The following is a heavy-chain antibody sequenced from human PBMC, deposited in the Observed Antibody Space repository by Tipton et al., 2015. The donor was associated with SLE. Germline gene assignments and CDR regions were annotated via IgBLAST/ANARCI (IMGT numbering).Heavy chain of an antibody. J-gene: IGHJ5*02. CDR1: GASIRSYY. V-gene: IGHV4-59*01. D-gene: IGHD1-1*01. Sequence: TLSLTCTVSGASIRSYYWSWIRQPPGKGLEWIGNIYNSGSTNYNPSLKSRVTMSLDTSKNQFSLKLSSVTAADTAVYYCARDSLSGDNWFVPWGQGALVTVSS. CDR3: ARDSLSGDNWFVP. CDR2: IYNSGST.